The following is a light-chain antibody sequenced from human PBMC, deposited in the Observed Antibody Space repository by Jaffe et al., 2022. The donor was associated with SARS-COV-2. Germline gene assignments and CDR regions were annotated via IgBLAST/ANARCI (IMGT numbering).Light chain of an antibody. CDR1: QSVLYSSNNKNY. V-gene: IGKV4-1*01. Sequence: DTVMTQSPDSLAVSLGERATINCKSSQSVLYSSNNKNYLAWYQQRPGQPPKLLIYWASTRDSGVPDRFSGSGSGTDFTLTISSLQPEDVAMYYCQQYYSPPYTFGQGTKLEIK. J-gene: IGKJ2*01. CDR3: QQYYSPPYT. CDR2: WAS.